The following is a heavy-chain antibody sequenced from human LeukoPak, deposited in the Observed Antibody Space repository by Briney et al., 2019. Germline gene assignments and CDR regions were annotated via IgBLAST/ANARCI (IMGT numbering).Heavy chain of an antibody. Sequence: GGSLRLSCAASGFIFSDAWMSWVRQAPGKGLEWDGHVKSKTNGETTDYPAPVKGRFTISRDDSKNTVYLEMNSLKTEDTGVYYCTTEYYRNGYNNWGQGTLVTVSS. J-gene: IGHJ4*02. CDR2: VKSKTNGETT. CDR1: GFIFSDAW. CDR3: TTEYYRNGYNN. D-gene: IGHD3-3*01. V-gene: IGHV3-15*01.